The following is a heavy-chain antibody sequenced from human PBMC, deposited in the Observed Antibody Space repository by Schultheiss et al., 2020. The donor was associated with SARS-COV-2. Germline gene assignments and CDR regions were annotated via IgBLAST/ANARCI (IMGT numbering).Heavy chain of an antibody. CDR3: ARTSGATVTFFFDY. CDR1: GYRFASYW. J-gene: IGHJ4*02. Sequence: GVSLKISCKGSGYRFASYWIGWVRQMPGKGLEWMGRIDPSDSYTNYSPSFQGHVTISADKSISTAYLQWSSLKASDTAMYYCARTSGATVTFFFDYWGQGTLVTVSS. D-gene: IGHD4-17*01. CDR2: IDPSDSYT. V-gene: IGHV5-10-1*01.